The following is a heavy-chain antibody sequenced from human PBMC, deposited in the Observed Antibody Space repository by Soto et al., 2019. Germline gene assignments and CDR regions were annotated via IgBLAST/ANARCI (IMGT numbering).Heavy chain of an antibody. CDR3: ARARTNYYNTSDYDF. CDR2: INPNSGDT. J-gene: IGHJ4*02. D-gene: IGHD3-22*01. Sequence: ASVKVSCKASGYTFIGYYMHWVRQAPGQGLEWMGWINPNSGDTNYAQKFQGRVTMTRDTSISTAYTELSRLRFDDTAVYYCARARTNYYNTSDYDFWGQGTLVTV. V-gene: IGHV1-2*02. CDR1: GYTFIGYY.